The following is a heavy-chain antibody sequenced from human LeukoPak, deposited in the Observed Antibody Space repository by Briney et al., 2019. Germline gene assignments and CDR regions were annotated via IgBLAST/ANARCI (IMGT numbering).Heavy chain of an antibody. D-gene: IGHD3-22*01. V-gene: IGHV4-30-2*01. CDR3: ARGAAYYYDSSGYYSNWFDP. CDR2: IYHGGST. J-gene: IGHJ5*02. Sequence: SETLSLTCAVPGGSISSGGYSWSWIRQPPGKGLEWIGYIYHGGSTYYNPSLKSRVTFSVDTSKNQFSLKLSSVTAADTAVYYCARGAAYYYDSSGYYSNWFDPWGQGTLVTVSS. CDR1: GGSISSGGYS.